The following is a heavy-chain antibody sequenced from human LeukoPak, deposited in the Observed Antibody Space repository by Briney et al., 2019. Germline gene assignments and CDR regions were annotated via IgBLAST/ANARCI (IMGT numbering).Heavy chain of an antibody. CDR1: GGSISSYY. CDR3: ARWGWKAAPFDI. J-gene: IGHJ3*02. D-gene: IGHD3-16*01. Sequence: SETLSLTCTVSGGSISSYYWSWIRQPAGKGLEWIGRIYSSGSSNYNPSLKSRVTMSVDTSKNQFSLKLSSVTAADTAVYYCARWGWKAAPFDIWGQGTMVTVSS. V-gene: IGHV4-4*07. CDR2: IYSSGSS.